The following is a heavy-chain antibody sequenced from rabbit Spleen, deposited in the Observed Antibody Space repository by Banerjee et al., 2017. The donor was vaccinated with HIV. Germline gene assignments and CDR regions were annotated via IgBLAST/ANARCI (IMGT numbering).Heavy chain of an antibody. D-gene: IGHD7-1*01. V-gene: IGHV1S7*01. CDR3: ARGNSGGTDL. CDR1: GFTLSSYY. Sequence: HLKESGGGLVQPGGSLKLSCTASGFTLSSYYMNWVRQAPGKGLEWIGYIDPVFGITYYANWVNGRFSISRENAQNTLYLQMTSLTAADTATYFCARGNSGGTDLWGPGTLVTVS. CDR2: IDPVFGIT. J-gene: IGHJ6*01.